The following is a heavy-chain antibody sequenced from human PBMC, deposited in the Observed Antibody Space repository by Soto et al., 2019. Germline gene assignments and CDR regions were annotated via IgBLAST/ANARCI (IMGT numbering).Heavy chain of an antibody. CDR1: GYTFTSYG. CDR2: IYYTGST. CDR3: AGLRQQLDKNSDS. V-gene: IGHV4-59*08. J-gene: IGHJ4*02. Sequence: SCKASGYTFTSYGISWIRQPPGKGLEWIGHIYYTGSTNYNPSLKSRVTISVDTSKNQFSLKLSSVTAADTAVFYCAGLRQQLDKNSDSWGQGTLVTVSS. D-gene: IGHD6-13*01.